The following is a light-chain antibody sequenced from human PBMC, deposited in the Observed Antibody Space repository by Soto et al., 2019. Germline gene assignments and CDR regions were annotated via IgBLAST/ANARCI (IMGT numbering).Light chain of an antibody. Sequence: EIGVTQSPGTLSLSPGERATLSCRASQSVSSSYLAWYQQKPGQAPRLLIYGASSRATGIPDRFSGSGYGTDFTLTISRLEPEDFAVYYCQQYGSSFYTFGQGTKLEIK. CDR3: QQYGSSFYT. J-gene: IGKJ2*01. V-gene: IGKV3-20*01. CDR1: QSVSSSY. CDR2: GAS.